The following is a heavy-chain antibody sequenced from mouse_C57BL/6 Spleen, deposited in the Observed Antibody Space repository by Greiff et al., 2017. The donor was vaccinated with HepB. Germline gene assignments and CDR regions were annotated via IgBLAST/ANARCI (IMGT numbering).Heavy chain of an antibody. CDR2: IDPSDSET. CDR1: GYTFTSYW. D-gene: IGHD3-1*01. J-gene: IGHJ2*01. Sequence: QVQLKQSGAELVRPGSSVKLSCKASGYTFTSYWMHWVKQRPIQGLEWIGNIDPSDSETHYNQKFKDKATLTVDKSSSTAYMQLSSLTSEDSAVYYCARSGGRDFDYWGQGTTLTVSS. V-gene: IGHV1-52*01. CDR3: ARSGGRDFDY.